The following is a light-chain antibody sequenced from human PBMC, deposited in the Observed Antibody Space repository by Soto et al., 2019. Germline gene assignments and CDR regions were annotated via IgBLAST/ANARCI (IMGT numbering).Light chain of an antibody. V-gene: IGKV3-15*01. Sequence: EIVMTLSPATLSVSPGERATLSCRASQTISSNLAWYQQKPGQAPRLLIHGASTRATGVPARFSGSGSGTEFTLTISSLQSEDLAVYYCQQYHNWPPQYTFGQGTKLQIK. CDR1: QTISSN. CDR2: GAS. CDR3: QQYHNWPPQYT. J-gene: IGKJ2*01.